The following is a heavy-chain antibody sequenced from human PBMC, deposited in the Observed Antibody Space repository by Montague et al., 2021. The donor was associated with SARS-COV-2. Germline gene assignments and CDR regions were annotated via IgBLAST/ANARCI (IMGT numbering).Heavy chain of an antibody. CDR2: IYDGGAV. D-gene: IGHD4-23*01. CDR1: GGSITGYY. J-gene: IGHJ3*01. V-gene: IGHV4-59*01. CDR3: VRDRPYGGPRGSYDV. Sequence: SXTLSLTCTVSGGSITGYYWSWLRRSPGKGLEWIASIYDGGAVNYNPSLGCRVTVSTDTSKNQLSLKVNSVTAADTAVYYCVRDRPYGGPRGSYDVWGRGTVVTVAA.